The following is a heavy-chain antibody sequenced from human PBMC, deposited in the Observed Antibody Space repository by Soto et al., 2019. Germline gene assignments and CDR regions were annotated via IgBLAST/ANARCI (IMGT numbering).Heavy chain of an antibody. CDR2: ISGSGGST. V-gene: IGHV3-23*01. CDR1: GFTFSSYA. D-gene: IGHD3-22*01. J-gene: IGHJ4*02. CDR3: AKSDYDSSGYYENKIDY. Sequence: PGGSLRLSCAASGFTFSSYAMSWVRQAPGKGLEWVSAISGSGGSTYYADSVKGRFTISRDNSKNTLYLQMNSLRAEDTAVYYCAKSDYDSSGYYENKIDYWGQGTLVTVSS.